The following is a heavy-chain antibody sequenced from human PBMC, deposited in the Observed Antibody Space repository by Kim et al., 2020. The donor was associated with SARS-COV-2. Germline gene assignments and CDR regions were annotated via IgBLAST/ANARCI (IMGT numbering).Heavy chain of an antibody. Sequence: AQKFQGRVTITRDASTNTAYMEVTNLRSDDTAVYYCARAPAAATSWFDPWGQGTLVTVSS. J-gene: IGHJ5*02. D-gene: IGHD2-15*01. CDR3: ARAPAAATSWFDP. V-gene: IGHV1-2*02.